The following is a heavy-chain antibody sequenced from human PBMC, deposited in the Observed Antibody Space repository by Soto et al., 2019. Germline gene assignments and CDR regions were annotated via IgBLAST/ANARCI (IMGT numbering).Heavy chain of an antibody. CDR3: AIPGDPGVAAAVPSYYGMDV. J-gene: IGHJ6*02. V-gene: IGHV3-33*01. Sequence: QVQLVESGGGVVQPGRSLRLSCAASGFTFSSYGMHWVRQAPGKGLEWVAVIWYDGSNKYYADSVKGRFTISRDNSKSTLYLQMNSLRAEDTAVYYCAIPGDPGVAAAVPSYYGMDVWGQGTTVTVSS. CDR1: GFTFSSYG. CDR2: IWYDGSNK. D-gene: IGHD6-13*01.